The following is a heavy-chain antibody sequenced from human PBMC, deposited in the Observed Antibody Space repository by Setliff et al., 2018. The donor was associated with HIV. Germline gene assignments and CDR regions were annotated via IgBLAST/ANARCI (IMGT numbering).Heavy chain of an antibody. CDR1: GGSVSSGSYY. Sequence: SETLSLTCTVSGGSVSSGSYYWSWIRQPAGKGLQWIGRIYTSGSTNYNASLKSRVTISVDTSKNQFSLKLIPVTAADTAVYYCARDVLGYDSTGRFDLWGRGTLVTVSS. CDR3: ARDVLGYDSTGRFDL. V-gene: IGHV4-61*02. D-gene: IGHD3-22*01. J-gene: IGHJ2*01. CDR2: IYTSGST.